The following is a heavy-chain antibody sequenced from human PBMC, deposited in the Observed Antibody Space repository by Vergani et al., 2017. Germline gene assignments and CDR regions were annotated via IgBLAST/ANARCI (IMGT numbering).Heavy chain of an antibody. CDR3: ARSSGYPDAFDI. CDR2: ISSSSSYI. Sequence: EVQLLESGGGLVQPGGSLRLSCAASGFTFSSYAMSWVRQAPGKGLEWVSSISSSSSYIYYADSVKGRFTISRDNAKNSLYLQMNSLRAEDTAVYYCARSSGYPDAFDIWGQGTMVTVSS. CDR1: GFTFSSYA. V-gene: IGHV3-21*01. D-gene: IGHD5-18*01. J-gene: IGHJ3*02.